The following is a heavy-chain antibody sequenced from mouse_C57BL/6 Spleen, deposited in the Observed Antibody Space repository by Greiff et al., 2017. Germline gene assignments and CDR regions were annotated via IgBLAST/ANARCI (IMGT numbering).Heavy chain of an antibody. CDR2: ISNLAYSI. J-gene: IGHJ4*01. V-gene: IGHV5-15*04. CDR1: GFTFSDYG. CDR3: ARRGGHYAMDY. Sequence: EVQLVESGGGLVQPGGSLKLSCAASGFTFSDYGMAWVRQAPRKGPEWVAFISNLAYSIYYADTVTGRFTISRENAKNTLYLEMSSLRSEDTAMYYCARRGGHYAMDYWGQGTPVTVSS.